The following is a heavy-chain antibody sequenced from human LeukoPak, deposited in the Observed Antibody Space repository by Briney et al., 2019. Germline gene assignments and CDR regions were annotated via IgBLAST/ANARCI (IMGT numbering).Heavy chain of an antibody. V-gene: IGHV4-34*01. CDR1: GGSFSGYY. J-gene: IGHJ4*02. D-gene: IGHD3-22*01. CDR2: INHSGST. CDR3: ARGRRALDTYYYDSSGYHY. Sequence: PSETLSLTCAVYGGSFSGYYWSWIRQPPGKGLEWIGEINHSGSTNYNPSLKSRVTISVDTSKNQFSLKLSSVTAADTAVYYCARGRRALDTYYYDSSGYHYWGQGTLVTVSS.